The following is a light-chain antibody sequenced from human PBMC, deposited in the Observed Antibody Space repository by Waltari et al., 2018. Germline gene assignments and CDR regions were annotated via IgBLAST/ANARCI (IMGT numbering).Light chain of an antibody. J-gene: IGLJ2*01. CDR2: DDH. V-gene: IGLV3-21*02. Sequence: YVLTQPPSVSVAPGETARITCGGDTIVRQSVHWYPQKPGQAPVLVVYDDHDRPSGIPERVSGFNSGNTATLMISRVEAGDEAEYFCQVWDTSGDHVKSIFGGGTKVTVL. CDR1: TIVRQS. CDR3: QVWDTSGDHVKSI.